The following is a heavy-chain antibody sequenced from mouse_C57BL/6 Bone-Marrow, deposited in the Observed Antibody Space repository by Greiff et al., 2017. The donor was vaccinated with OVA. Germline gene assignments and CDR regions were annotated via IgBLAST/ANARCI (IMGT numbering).Heavy chain of an antibody. CDR1: GYTFTDYN. J-gene: IGHJ4*01. D-gene: IGHD5-1-1*01. CDR3: ARGYPDYYAMDY. CDR2: INPNNGGT. V-gene: IGHV1-18*01. Sequence: VQLQQSGPELVKPGASVKIPCKASGYTFTDYNMDWVKQSHGKSLEWIGDINPNNGGTIYNQKFKGKATFTVDKSSSTAYMELRSLTSEDTAVYYCARGYPDYYAMDYWGQGTSVTVSS.